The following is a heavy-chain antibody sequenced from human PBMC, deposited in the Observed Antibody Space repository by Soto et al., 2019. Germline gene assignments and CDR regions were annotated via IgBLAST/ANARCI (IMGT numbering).Heavy chain of an antibody. CDR3: AADPMPTSYYNYDMDV. CDR2: IVVASGNT. J-gene: IGHJ6*02. Sequence: SVKVSCKASGFTFIRSAVQCVRQARGQLLEWVGWIVVASGNTNYARTFQDRVTITRDMSTSTAYMDLRGLRSEDTAVYYCAADPMPTSYYNYDMDVWGQGTTVTVSS. CDR1: GFTFIRSA. V-gene: IGHV1-58*01. D-gene: IGHD3-10*01.